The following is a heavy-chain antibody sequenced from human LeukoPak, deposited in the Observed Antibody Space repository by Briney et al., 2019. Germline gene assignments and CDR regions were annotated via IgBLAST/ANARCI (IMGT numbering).Heavy chain of an antibody. CDR1: AFTFSSYG. D-gene: IGHD6-13*01. CDR3: ARDFGAGRASYNWFDP. Sequence: GGSLTLACAASAFTFSSYGMHWVRQAPDKGLEWVAFIRYDGSNKNYTDSVKGRVTISRENAKNSLYLQMNSLRAEDTAVYYCARDFGAGRASYNWFDPWGQGTLVTVSS. CDR2: IRYDGSNK. V-gene: IGHV3-30*02. J-gene: IGHJ5*02.